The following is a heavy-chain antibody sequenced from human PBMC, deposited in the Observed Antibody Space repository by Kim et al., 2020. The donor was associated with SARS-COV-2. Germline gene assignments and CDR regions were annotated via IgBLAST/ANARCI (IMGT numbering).Heavy chain of an antibody. CDR1: GYTFTSYG. Sequence: ASVKVSCKASGYTFTSYGISWVRQAPGQGLEWMGWISAYNGNTNYAQKLQGRVTMTTDTSTSTAYMELRSLRSDDTAVYYCARDGDILTGYYYYYGMDVWGQGTTVTVSS. J-gene: IGHJ6*02. V-gene: IGHV1-18*01. CDR2: ISAYNGNT. D-gene: IGHD3-9*01. CDR3: ARDGDILTGYYYYYGMDV.